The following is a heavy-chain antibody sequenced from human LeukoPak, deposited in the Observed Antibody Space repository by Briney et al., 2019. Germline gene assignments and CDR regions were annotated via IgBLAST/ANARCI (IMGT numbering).Heavy chain of an antibody. CDR2: ISSSSSYI. Sequence: PGGSLRLSCAASGSTFSSYSMNWVRQAPGKGLEWVSSISSSSSYIYYADSVKGRFTISRDNAKNSLYLQMNSLRAEDTAVYYCARDSGVLRFLEWWADAFDIWGQGTMVTVSS. D-gene: IGHD3-3*01. V-gene: IGHV3-21*01. CDR3: ARDSGVLRFLEWWADAFDI. J-gene: IGHJ3*02. CDR1: GSTFSSYS.